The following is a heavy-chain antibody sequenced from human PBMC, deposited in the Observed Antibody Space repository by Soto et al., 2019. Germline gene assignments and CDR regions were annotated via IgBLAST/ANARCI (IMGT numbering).Heavy chain of an antibody. D-gene: IGHD2-2*01. CDR3: AREGVVVVPAAQSRMAFDI. J-gene: IGHJ3*02. V-gene: IGHV4-31*03. CDR1: GGSIRSGGYY. CDR2: IYYSGST. Sequence: PPETLSLTCTVSGGSIRSGGYYWSWIRQHPGKGLEWIGYIYYSGSTYYNPSLKSRVTISVDTSKNQFSLKLSSVTAADTAVYYCAREGVVVVPAAQSRMAFDIWGQGTMVTVSS.